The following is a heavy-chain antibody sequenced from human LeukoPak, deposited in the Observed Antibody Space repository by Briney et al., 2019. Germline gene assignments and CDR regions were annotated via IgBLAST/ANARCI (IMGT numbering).Heavy chain of an antibody. CDR1: GFTFSSYA. Sequence: GSLRLSCAASGFTFSSYAMSWVRQAPGKGLEWVSGISDSGGSTYYADSVKGRFTISRDNAKNSLYLQMNSLRAEDTAVYYCARGGAVLRFLEWLFDAFDIWGQGTMVTVSS. V-gene: IGHV3-23*01. D-gene: IGHD3-3*01. J-gene: IGHJ3*02. CDR2: ISDSGGST. CDR3: ARGGAVLRFLEWLFDAFDI.